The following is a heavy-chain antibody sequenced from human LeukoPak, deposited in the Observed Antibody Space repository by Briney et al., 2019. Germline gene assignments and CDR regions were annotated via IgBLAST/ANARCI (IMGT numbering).Heavy chain of an antibody. V-gene: IGHV4-39*01. D-gene: IGHD3-10*01. Sequence: PSETLSLTCTVSGGSISSNNYNWGWIRQPPGKGLEWIGSIYYSGSTFYHPSLKSRVTISIDTSKNQFSLKLSSVTAADTAVYYCASWYYYGSGIPFFDYWGQGTLLSVSS. CDR2: IYYSGST. J-gene: IGHJ4*02. CDR3: ASWYYYGSGIPFFDY. CDR1: GGSISSNNYN.